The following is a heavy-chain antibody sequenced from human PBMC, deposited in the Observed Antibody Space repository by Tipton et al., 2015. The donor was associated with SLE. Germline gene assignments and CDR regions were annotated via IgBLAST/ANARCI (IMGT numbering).Heavy chain of an antibody. J-gene: IGHJ2*01. CDR3: ARLQWLVLNWYFDL. CDR1: DYSISSGHY. D-gene: IGHD6-19*01. CDR2: MYHGGNT. V-gene: IGHV4-38-2*01. Sequence: TLSLTCAVSDYSISSGHYWGWIRQPPGKGLEWIGSMYHGGNTFYNPSLKSRVTISLDTSENQFSLKLSSVTAADTAVYYCARLQWLVLNWYFDLWGRGTLVTVSS.